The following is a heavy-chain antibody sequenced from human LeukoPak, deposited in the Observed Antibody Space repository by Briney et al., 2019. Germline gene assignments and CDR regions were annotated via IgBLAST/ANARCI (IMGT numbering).Heavy chain of an antibody. J-gene: IGHJ3*02. V-gene: IGHV3-21*01. Sequence: PGGSLRLSCAASGFTFSSYSMNWVRQAPGKGLEWVSSISSSSSYRYYADSVKGRFTISRDNAKYSLYLQMNSLRAEDTAVYYCARADDAFDIWGQGTMVTVSS. CDR2: ISSSSSYR. CDR3: ARADDAFDI. CDR1: GFTFSSYS.